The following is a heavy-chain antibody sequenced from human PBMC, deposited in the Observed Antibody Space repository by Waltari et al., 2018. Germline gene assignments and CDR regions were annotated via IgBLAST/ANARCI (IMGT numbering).Heavy chain of an antibody. CDR2: IYYSGST. CDR1: GGSIRSYY. V-gene: IGHV4-59*01. CDR3: ATLTDDAFDI. Sequence: QVQLQESGPGLVKPSETLSLTCTVSGGSIRSYYWSWIRQPPGKGLEWIGYIYYSGSTNYNPSLKSRVTISVDTSKNQFSLKLSSLTAADTAVYYCATLTDDAFDIWGQGTMVTVSS. J-gene: IGHJ3*02.